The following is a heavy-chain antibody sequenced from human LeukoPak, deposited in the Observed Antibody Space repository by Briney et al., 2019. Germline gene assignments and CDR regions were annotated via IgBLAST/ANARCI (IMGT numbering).Heavy chain of an antibody. D-gene: IGHD2-21*02. CDR1: GGTFSSYA. V-gene: IGHV1-69*13. Sequence: SVKVSCKAAGGTFSSYAISWVRQAPGQGLEWMGGIIPIFGTANYAQKFQGRVTITADESTSTAYMELSSLRSEDTAMYYCARSVAYCGGDCYFNWFDLWGQGTPVTVSS. CDR2: IIPIFGTA. CDR3: ARSVAYCGGDCYFNWFDL. J-gene: IGHJ5*02.